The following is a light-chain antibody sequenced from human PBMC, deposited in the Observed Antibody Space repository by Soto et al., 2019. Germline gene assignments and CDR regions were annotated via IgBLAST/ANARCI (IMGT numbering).Light chain of an antibody. J-gene: IGKJ2*01. CDR3: QQRSNWYT. V-gene: IGKV3-11*01. Sequence: VLTQSPATLSLSPGERATLSCRASQSVSSYLAWYQQKPGQAPRLLIYDASTRATGIPARFSGSGSGTDFTLTISSLAPEDFAVYYCQQRSNWYTFGQGTKLEIK. CDR2: DAS. CDR1: QSVSSY.